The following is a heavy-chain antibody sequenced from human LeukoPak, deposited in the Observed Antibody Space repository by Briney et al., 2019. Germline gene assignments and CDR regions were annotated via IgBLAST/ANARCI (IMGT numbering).Heavy chain of an antibody. V-gene: IGHV3-7*01. D-gene: IGHD3-3*01. Sequence: GGSLRLSCAASGFTFSSYWMSWVRQAPGKGLEWVANIKQDGSEKYYVDSVKGRFTISRDNAKNSLYLQMNSLRAEDTAVYYCARDFEDSPEYWSGYYNGAFDIWGQGTMVTVSS. CDR1: GFTFSSYW. CDR2: IKQDGSEK. J-gene: IGHJ3*02. CDR3: ARDFEDSPEYWSGYYNGAFDI.